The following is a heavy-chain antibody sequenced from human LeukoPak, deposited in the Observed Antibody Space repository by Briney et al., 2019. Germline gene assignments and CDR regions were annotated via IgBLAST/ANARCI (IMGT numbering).Heavy chain of an antibody. CDR1: GGSISSGDYY. Sequence: SQTLSLTCTVSGGSISSGDYYWTWIRQPPGKGLEWIGYIYYSGSTNYNPSLKSRVTISVDTSKNQFSLKLSSVTAADTAVYYCARIPFRVVAVAGTRDYWGQGTLVTVSS. CDR3: ARIPFRVVAVAGTRDY. J-gene: IGHJ4*02. D-gene: IGHD6-19*01. V-gene: IGHV4-30-4*01. CDR2: IYYSGST.